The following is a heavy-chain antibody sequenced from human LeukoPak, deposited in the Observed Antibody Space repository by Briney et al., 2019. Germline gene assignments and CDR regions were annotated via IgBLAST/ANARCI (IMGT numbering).Heavy chain of an antibody. CDR2: ISSSSSTI. CDR3: ARGAYYYED. CDR1: GFTFSSYS. D-gene: IGHD3-22*01. V-gene: IGHV3-48*01. J-gene: IGHJ4*02. Sequence: GGSLRLSCAASGFTFSSYSMNWVRQAPGKGLEWVSSISSSSSTIYYADSVKGRFTISRDNAKNSLYLQMNSLRAEDTAVYYCARGAYYYEDWGQGTLVTVSS.